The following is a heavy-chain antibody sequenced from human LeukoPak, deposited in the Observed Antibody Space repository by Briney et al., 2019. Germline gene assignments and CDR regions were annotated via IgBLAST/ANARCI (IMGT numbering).Heavy chain of an antibody. CDR3: ARVPRRGDQFDP. J-gene: IGHJ5*02. D-gene: IGHD3-10*01. CDR2: MNPQSGDT. Sequence: ASVKVSCKASGYTFTSYDINWVRQATGQGLEWMGWMNPQSGDTDYAQKFQGRVTMTRSPSITTAYMELTSLTYEDTAVYYCARVPRRGDQFDPWGQGTLVTDSS. CDR1: GYTFTSYD. V-gene: IGHV1-8*01.